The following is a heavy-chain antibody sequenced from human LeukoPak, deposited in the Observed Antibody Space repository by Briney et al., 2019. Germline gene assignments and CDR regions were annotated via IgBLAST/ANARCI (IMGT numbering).Heavy chain of an antibody. Sequence: SETLSLTCAVHGGSFSNYYWNWIRQSPGTGLEWIGEINHSGSTNYNPSLKGRVTISVDTSKNQFSLKLSSVTAADTAVYYCARGPAIDYWGQGTLVTVSS. CDR1: GGSFSNYY. CDR2: INHSGST. V-gene: IGHV4-34*01. CDR3: ARGPAIDY. J-gene: IGHJ4*02.